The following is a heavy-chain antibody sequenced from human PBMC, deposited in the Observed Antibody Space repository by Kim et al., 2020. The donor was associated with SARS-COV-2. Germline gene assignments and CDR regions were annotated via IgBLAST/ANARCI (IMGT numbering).Heavy chain of an antibody. D-gene: IGHD2-2*01. Sequence: ADDVKGRFTISRDDAKNALYLQMNSLRAEDKAVYYCATRPADAYYYNGMDVWGQETTVTVSS. CDR3: ATRPADAYYYNGMDV. J-gene: IGHJ6*02. V-gene: IGHV3-9*01.